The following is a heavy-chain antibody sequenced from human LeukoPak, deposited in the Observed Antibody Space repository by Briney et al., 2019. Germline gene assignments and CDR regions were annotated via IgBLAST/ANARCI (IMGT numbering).Heavy chain of an antibody. Sequence: GGSLRLSCAASEFTFSNYAMHWVCQAPGKGLEWVAVISYDESNKYYAGSVKGRFTISRDNSKNTLYLQMNSLRAEDTAVYYCASPYNSGWYGDFNYWGQGTLVTVSS. CDR2: ISYDESNK. V-gene: IGHV3-30-3*01. CDR1: EFTFSNYA. CDR3: ASPYNSGWYGDFNY. D-gene: IGHD6-19*01. J-gene: IGHJ4*02.